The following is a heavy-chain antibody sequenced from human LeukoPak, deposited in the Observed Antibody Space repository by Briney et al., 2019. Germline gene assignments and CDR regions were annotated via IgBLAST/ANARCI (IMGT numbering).Heavy chain of an antibody. V-gene: IGHV4-4*02. CDR2: IYHSGST. J-gene: IGHJ5*02. CDR1: GGSISSSNW. D-gene: IGHD6-19*01. Sequence: SETLSLTCAVSGGSISSSNWWSWVRQPPGKGLEWIGEIYHSGSTNYNPSLKSRVTISVDTSKNQFSLKLSSVTAADTAVYYCARGGRAVAGELWFDPWGQGTLVTVSS. CDR3: ARGGRAVAGELWFDP.